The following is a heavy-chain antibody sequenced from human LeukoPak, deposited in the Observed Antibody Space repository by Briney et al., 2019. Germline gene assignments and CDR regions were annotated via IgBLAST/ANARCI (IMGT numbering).Heavy chain of an antibody. CDR2: INAGNGNT. J-gene: IGHJ4*02. CDR3: ARVGGGYYGALDY. CDR1: GYTFTTCD. V-gene: IGHV1-3*01. Sequence: EASVKVSCKASGYTFTTCDIYCVRQAPGQRLEWMGWINAGNGNTKYSQKFQGRVTITRDTSASTAYMELSSLRSEDTAAYHCARVGGGYYGALDYWGQGTLVTVSS. D-gene: IGHD3-10*01.